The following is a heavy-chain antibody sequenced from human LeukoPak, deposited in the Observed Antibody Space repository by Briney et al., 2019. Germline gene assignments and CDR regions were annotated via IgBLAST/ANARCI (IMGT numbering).Heavy chain of an antibody. CDR2: INPNSGGT. D-gene: IGHD3-10*01. V-gene: IGHV1-2*04. CDR1: GYTFTGYY. J-gene: IGHJ6*04. CDR3: AREKVVRGVISNYYYYGMDV. Sequence: GASVKVSCKASGYTFTGYYMHWVRQAPGQGLEWMGWINPNSGGTNYAQKFQGWVTMTRDTSISTAYMELSRLRSDDTAVYYCAREKVVRGVISNYYYYGMDVWGKGTTVTVSS.